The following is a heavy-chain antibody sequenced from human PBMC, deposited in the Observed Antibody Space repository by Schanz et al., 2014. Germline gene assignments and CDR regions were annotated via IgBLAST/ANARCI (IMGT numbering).Heavy chain of an antibody. V-gene: IGHV3-30*19. CDR3: AKGMGYCSGGTCYDYYYYGLDV. D-gene: IGHD2-15*01. CDR2: ISYDGRNK. Sequence: QVQLVESGGGVVQPGGSLRLSCAASGFIFSNYGMHWVRQAPGKGLEWVAVISYDGRNKYYADSVKGRFTISRDNAKNSLFLQMNSLSADDTAVFYCAKGMGYCSGGTCYDYYYYGLDVWGQGTTVTVSS. J-gene: IGHJ6*02. CDR1: GFIFSNYG.